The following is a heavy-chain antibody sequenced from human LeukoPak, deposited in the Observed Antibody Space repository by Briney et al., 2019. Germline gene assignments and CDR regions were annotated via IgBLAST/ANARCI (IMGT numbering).Heavy chain of an antibody. Sequence: GGSLRLSCAASGFTVSSNYMSWVRQTPGKGLEWVSVIYSGGSTYYADSVKGRSTISRDNSKNTLYLQMNSLRAEDTAVYYCASNFYGGAPPYWGQGTLVTVSS. D-gene: IGHD4-23*01. CDR3: ASNFYGGAPPY. CDR1: GFTVSSNY. CDR2: IYSGGST. J-gene: IGHJ4*02. V-gene: IGHV3-66*01.